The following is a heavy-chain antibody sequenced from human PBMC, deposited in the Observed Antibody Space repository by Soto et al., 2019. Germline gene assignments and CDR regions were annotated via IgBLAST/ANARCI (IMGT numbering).Heavy chain of an antibody. CDR3: ARGGYSGYDHLDYFDY. Sequence: VGSLRLSCAASGFTFSSYAMHWVRQAPGKGLEYVSAISSNGGSTYYADSVKGRFTISRDNSKNTLYLQMGSLRAEDMAVYYCARGGYSGYDHLDYFDYWGQGTLVPVSS. D-gene: IGHD5-12*01. V-gene: IGHV3-64*02. J-gene: IGHJ4*02. CDR1: GFTFSSYA. CDR2: ISSNGGST.